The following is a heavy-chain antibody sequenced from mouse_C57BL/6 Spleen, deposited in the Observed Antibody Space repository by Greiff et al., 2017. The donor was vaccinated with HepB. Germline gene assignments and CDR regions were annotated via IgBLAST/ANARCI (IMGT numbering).Heavy chain of an antibody. Sequence: QVQLKESGPELVKPGASVKLSCKASGYTFTSYDINWVKQRPGQGLEWIGWIYPRDGSTKYNEKFKGKATLTVDTSSSTAYMELHSLTSEDSAVYFCARYSDYYYFDYWGQGTTLTVSS. CDR1: GYTFTSYD. CDR3: ARYSDYYYFDY. V-gene: IGHV1-85*01. J-gene: IGHJ2*01. D-gene: IGHD2-4*01. CDR2: IYPRDGST.